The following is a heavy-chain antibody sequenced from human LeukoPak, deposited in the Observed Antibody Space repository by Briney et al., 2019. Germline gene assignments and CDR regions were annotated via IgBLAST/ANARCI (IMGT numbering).Heavy chain of an antibody. CDR3: AREIFPLAAAGTTPDY. V-gene: IGHV1-18*01. Sequence: GASVKVSCKASGYTFTSYGISWVRQAPGQGLEWMGWISAYNGDTNYAQKLQGRVTMTTDTSTSTAYMELRSLRSDDTAVYYCAREIFPLAAAGTTPDYWGQGTLVTVSS. CDR1: GYTFTSYG. CDR2: ISAYNGDT. D-gene: IGHD6-13*01. J-gene: IGHJ4*02.